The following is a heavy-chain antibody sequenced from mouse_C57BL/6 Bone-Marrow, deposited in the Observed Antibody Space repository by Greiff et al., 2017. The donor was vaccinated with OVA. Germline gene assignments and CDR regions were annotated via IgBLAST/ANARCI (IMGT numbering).Heavy chain of an antibody. V-gene: IGHV1-7*01. CDR1: GYTFTSYW. CDR3: ARWGVTTWRNAMDY. D-gene: IGHD2-2*01. Sequence: QVQLQQSGAELAKPGASVKLSCKASGYTFTSYWMHLVKQRPGPGLEWIGYINPSSGSTKYNQKFKDNATLTADHSSSTDYMQSSSLTYEDAAVYYCARWGVTTWRNAMDYWGQGTSVTVSS. CDR2: INPSSGST. J-gene: IGHJ4*01.